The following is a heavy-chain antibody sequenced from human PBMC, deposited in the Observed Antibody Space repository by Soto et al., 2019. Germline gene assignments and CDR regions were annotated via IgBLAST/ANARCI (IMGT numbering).Heavy chain of an antibody. CDR1: GGSFSGYY. J-gene: IGHJ4*02. CDR3: AREKPYSSSWYHDY. V-gene: IGHV4-34*01. Sequence: SETLSLTCAVYGGSFSGYYWSWIRQPPGKGLEWIGEINHSGNTNYNPSLKSRVTISVDTSKNQFSLKLSSVTAADTAVYYCAREKPYSSSWYHDYWGQGTLVTVSS. CDR2: INHSGNT. D-gene: IGHD6-13*01.